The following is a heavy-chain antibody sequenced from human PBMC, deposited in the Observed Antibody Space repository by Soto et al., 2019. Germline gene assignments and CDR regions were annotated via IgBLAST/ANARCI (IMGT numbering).Heavy chain of an antibody. Sequence: ASVKVSCKASGYIFVNYGIAWVRQAPGQGLEWMGWISPYTGNTHSATKVQGRLTMTTDTSASTAYMELSSLRSEDTAVYYCARSTYYFFSSGYYWLYYFDFWGQGTLVPVSS. J-gene: IGHJ4*02. D-gene: IGHD3-22*01. V-gene: IGHV1-18*01. CDR2: ISPYTGNT. CDR1: GYIFVNYG. CDR3: ARSTYYFFSSGYYWLYYFDF.